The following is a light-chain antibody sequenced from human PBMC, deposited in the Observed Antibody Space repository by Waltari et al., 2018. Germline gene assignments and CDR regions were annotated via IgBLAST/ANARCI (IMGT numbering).Light chain of an antibody. J-gene: IGKJ4*01. CDR2: AAS. CDR1: QSISSY. Sequence: DIQMTQSPSSLSASVGDRVPITCRASQSISSYLSWYQHQPGKAPKLLIYAASTLQGGVPPRFSGSGSGTDFTLTIRSLQVEDSATYYCQQSYITPATFGGGTKVEIK. V-gene: IGKV1-39*01. CDR3: QQSYITPAT.